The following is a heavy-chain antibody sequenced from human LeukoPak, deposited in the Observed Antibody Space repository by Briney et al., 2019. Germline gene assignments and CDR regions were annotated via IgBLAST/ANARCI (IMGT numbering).Heavy chain of an antibody. CDR2: IIPIFGTA. CDR3: ASRFSRPYPSPAHEHPAVGYYYGMDV. V-gene: IGHV1-69*13. D-gene: IGHD1/OR15-1a*01. Sequence: GASVKVSCKASGGTFSSYAISWVRQAPGQGLEWMGGIIPIFGTANYAQKFQGRVTITADESTSTAYMELSSLRSEDTAVYYCASRFSRPYPSPAHEHPAVGYYYGMDVWGQGTTVTVSS. CDR1: GGTFSSYA. J-gene: IGHJ6*02.